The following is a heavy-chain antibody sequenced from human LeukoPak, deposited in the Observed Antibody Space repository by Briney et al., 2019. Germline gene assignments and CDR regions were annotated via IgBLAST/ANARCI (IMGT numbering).Heavy chain of an antibody. V-gene: IGHV3-9*01. D-gene: IGHD3-22*01. J-gene: IGHJ3*02. Sequence: PGGSLRLSCAASGFTFDDYAMHWVRQAPGKGLEWVSGISWNSASIGYADSVKGRFTISRDNAKNSLYLQMNSLRAEDTALYYCAKDIKAMIVVVNAFDIWGQGTMVTVSS. CDR3: AKDIKAMIVVVNAFDI. CDR2: ISWNSASI. CDR1: GFTFDDYA.